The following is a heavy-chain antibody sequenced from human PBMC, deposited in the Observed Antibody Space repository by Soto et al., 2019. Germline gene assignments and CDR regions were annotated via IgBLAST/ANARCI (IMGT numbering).Heavy chain of an antibody. CDR1: GFTFSSYW. J-gene: IGHJ6*03. Sequence: EVQLVESGGGLVQPGGSLRLSCAASGFTFSSYWMSWVRQAPGKGLEWVANIKQDGSEKYYVDSVKGRFTISRDNAKNELYLQMNSLRAEDTAVYYCARAGVTRYYYYYMDVWGKGTTVTVSS. V-gene: IGHV3-7*01. D-gene: IGHD2-21*02. CDR3: ARAGVTRYYYYYMDV. CDR2: IKQDGSEK.